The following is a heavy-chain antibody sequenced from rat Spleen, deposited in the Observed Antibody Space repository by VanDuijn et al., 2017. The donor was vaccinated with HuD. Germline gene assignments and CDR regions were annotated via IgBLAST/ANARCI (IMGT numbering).Heavy chain of an antibody. D-gene: IGHD1-11*01. CDR3: ARGYTLDY. J-gene: IGHJ2*01. CDR1: GFIFSDYG. V-gene: IGHV5-22*01. Sequence: EVQLVESGGGLIQPGRSLKLSCAASGFIFSDYGMAWVRQAPKKGLEWVASISYEGSSTYYGDSVKGRFSISRDNAKSTLYVQMNSLRSEDTATYYCARGYTLDYWGQGVMVTVSS. CDR2: ISYEGSST.